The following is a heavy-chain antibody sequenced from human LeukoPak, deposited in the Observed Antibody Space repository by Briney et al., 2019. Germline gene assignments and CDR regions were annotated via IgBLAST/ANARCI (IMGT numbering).Heavy chain of an antibody. J-gene: IGHJ4*02. CDR2: IIPIFGTA. V-gene: IGHV1-69*13. CDR1: GGTFSSYA. D-gene: IGHD3-16*01. Sequence: SVKVSCKDSGGTFSSYAISWVRQAPGQGLEWMGGIIPIFGTANYAQKFQGRVTITADESTSTAYMELSSLRVEDTAVYFCAREWGNSALPLDYWGQGTLVTVSP. CDR3: AREWGNSALPLDY.